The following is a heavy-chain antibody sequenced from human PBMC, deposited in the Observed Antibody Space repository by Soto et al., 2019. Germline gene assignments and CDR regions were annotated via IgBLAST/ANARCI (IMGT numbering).Heavy chain of an antibody. CDR1: GFTFDDYA. J-gene: IGHJ4*02. V-gene: IGHV3-9*01. CDR3: ASSRIEYSSASYDY. CDR2: ISWNSGSI. Sequence: PGGSLRLSCAASGFTFDDYAMHWVRQAPGKGLEWVSGISWNSGSIGYADSVKGRFTISRDNAKNSLYLQMNSLRAEDTALYYCASSRIEYSSASYDYWGQGTLVTVSS. D-gene: IGHD6-6*01.